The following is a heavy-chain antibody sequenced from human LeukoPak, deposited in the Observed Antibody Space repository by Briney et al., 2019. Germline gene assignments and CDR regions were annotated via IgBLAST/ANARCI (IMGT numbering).Heavy chain of an antibody. CDR1: GFTFSSYS. CDR3: ARAGLYDSSGHY. CDR2: VSSSSSTI. Sequence: PGGSLRLSCAASGFTFSSYSMNWLPQAPGKGLAWVSYVSSSSSTIYYADSVKRRFTISRYNAKNSLYLQMNSPRADDTPLYYCARAGLYDSSGHYWGQGTLVTVSS. D-gene: IGHD3-22*01. J-gene: IGHJ4*02. V-gene: IGHV3-48*04.